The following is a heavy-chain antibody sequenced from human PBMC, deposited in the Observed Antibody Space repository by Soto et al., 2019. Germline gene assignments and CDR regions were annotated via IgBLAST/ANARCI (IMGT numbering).Heavy chain of an antibody. D-gene: IGHD2-2*01. CDR3: ARSQGSSTSLEIYYYYYYGMDV. CDR2: IIPIPGTA. V-gene: IGHV1-69*01. Sequence: QVQLVQSGAEVKKPGSSVKVSCKASGGTFSSYAISWVRQAPGQGLEWMGGIIPIPGTADYAQKFQGRVTITADESTSTDYMELSSLRSEDTAVYYCARSQGSSTSLEIYYYYYYGMDVWGQGTTVNVSS. J-gene: IGHJ6*02. CDR1: GGTFSSYA.